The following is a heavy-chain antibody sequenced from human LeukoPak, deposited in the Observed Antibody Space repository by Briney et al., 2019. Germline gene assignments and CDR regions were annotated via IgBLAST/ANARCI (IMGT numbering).Heavy chain of an antibody. CDR1: GFTVSSNY. J-gene: IGHJ3*02. D-gene: IGHD6-6*01. CDR3: AREYSSSSGRAFDI. CDR2: IYTGGST. V-gene: IGHV3-66*01. Sequence: GGSLRLSCAVSGFTVSSNYMSWVRQAPGKGLDWVSTIYTGGSTYYADSVKGRFTISRDNSKNTLYLQMNSLKTEDTAVYYCAREYSSSSGRAFDIWGQGTMVTVSS.